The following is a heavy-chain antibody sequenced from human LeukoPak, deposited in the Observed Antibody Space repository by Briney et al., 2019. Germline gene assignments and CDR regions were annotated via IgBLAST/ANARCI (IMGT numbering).Heavy chain of an antibody. V-gene: IGHV3-21*01. CDR1: GFTFSGYW. J-gene: IGHJ5*02. Sequence: GGSLRLSCAASGFTFSGYWIHWVRQAPGKGLEWVSSISSSGSFIYYADSVKGRLTTSRDNAKNSLYLQMNSLRADDTAVYYCARVVTAAWDWFDPWGQGTLVTVSS. D-gene: IGHD2-2*01. CDR2: ISSSGSFI. CDR3: ARVVTAAWDWFDP.